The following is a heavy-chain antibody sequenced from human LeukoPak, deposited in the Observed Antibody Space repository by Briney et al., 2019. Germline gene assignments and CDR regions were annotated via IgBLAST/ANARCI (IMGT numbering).Heavy chain of an antibody. D-gene: IGHD3-9*01. V-gene: IGHV3-7*02. CDR1: GFTFSSYW. CDR2: IKQDGSEK. Sequence: GGSLRLSCAASGFTFSSYWMSWVRQTPGKGLEWVANIKQDGSEKYHVEFAKGRFTISRDNSKNTLYLQMNSLRAEDSAVYYCAKVPGLQYSDWLSGAFDIWGQGTTVTVSS. J-gene: IGHJ3*02. CDR3: AKVPGLQYSDWLSGAFDI.